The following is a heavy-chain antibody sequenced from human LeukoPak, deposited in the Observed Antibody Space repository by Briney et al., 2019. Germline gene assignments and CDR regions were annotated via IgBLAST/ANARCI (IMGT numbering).Heavy chain of an antibody. D-gene: IGHD6-19*01. CDR3: ARGSGWYYYCYGMDV. V-gene: IGHV3-21*01. Sequence: GGSLRLSCAASGFTFSSYSMNWVRQAPGKGLEWVSSISSSSSYIYYADSVKGRFTISRDNAKNSLYLQMNSLRAEDTAVYYCARGSGWYYYCYGMDVWGQGTTVTVSS. CDR2: ISSSSSYI. J-gene: IGHJ6*02. CDR1: GFTFSSYS.